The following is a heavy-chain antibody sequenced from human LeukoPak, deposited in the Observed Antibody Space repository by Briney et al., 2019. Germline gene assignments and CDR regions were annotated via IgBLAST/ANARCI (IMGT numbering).Heavy chain of an antibody. CDR3: AKRPRDTSGYYLGAFDI. V-gene: IGHV3-23*01. J-gene: IGHJ3*02. CDR1: GFSFSNYA. CDR2: ISASGGTT. D-gene: IGHD3-22*01. Sequence: GGSLRLSCAASGFSFSNYAMTWVRQAQGKGLDWVSGISASGGTTYYADSVKGRFTISRDNSKNTLYLQMNSLRAEDAAVYYCAKRPRDTSGYYLGAFDIWGQGTMVTVSS.